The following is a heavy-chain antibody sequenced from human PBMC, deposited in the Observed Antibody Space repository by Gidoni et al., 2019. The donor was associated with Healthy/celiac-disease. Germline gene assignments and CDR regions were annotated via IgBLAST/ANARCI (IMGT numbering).Heavy chain of an antibody. Sequence: QLQLQESGPGLVKPSETLSLTCTVSGGSISSSTYYWGWIRQPPGKGLERIGSIYYSWSTYYNPSLKSRVTISVDTSKNQFSLKLSTVTAADTAVYYCARQWSKDCSSTSCYRWMIVRREPHTRDNWFDPWGQGTLVTVSS. CDR3: ARQWSKDCSSTSCYRWMIVRREPHTRDNWFDP. J-gene: IGHJ5*02. V-gene: IGHV4-39*01. D-gene: IGHD2-2*01. CDR2: IYYSWST. CDR1: GGSISSSTYY.